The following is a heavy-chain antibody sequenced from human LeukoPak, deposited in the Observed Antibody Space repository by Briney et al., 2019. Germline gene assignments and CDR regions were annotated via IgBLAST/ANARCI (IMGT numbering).Heavy chain of an antibody. J-gene: IGHJ4*02. CDR3: ARQPRQLWLSFDY. D-gene: IGHD5-18*01. CDR2: IYYSGST. Sequence: SEALSLTCTVSGGSISSSSYYWGWIRQPPGKGLEWIGSIYYSGSTYYNPSLKSRVTISVDTSKNQFSLKLSSVTAADAAVYYCARQPRQLWLSFDYWGQGTLVTVSS. CDR1: GGSISSSSYY. V-gene: IGHV4-39*01.